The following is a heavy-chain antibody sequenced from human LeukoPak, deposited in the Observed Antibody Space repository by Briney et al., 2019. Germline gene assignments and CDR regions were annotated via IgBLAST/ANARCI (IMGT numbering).Heavy chain of an antibody. CDR3: ATARREVVPAAIVVRGVYYFDY. CDR1: GGTFSSYA. Sequence: ASVKVSCKDSGGTFSSYAISWVRQAPGQGREWMGGLIPIFGTANYEQKFQGRVTLTTDEATSTADMELSSLRSEDTAVYYCATARREVVPAAIVVRGVYYFDYWGQGTLVTVSS. V-gene: IGHV1-69*05. CDR2: LIPIFGTA. J-gene: IGHJ4*02. D-gene: IGHD2-2*01.